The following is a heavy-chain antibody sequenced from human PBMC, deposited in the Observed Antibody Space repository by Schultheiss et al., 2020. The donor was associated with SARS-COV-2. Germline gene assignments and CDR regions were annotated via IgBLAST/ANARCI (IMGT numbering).Heavy chain of an antibody. CDR2: ITSSSSHI. J-gene: IGHJ4*02. D-gene: IGHD6-13*01. CDR1: GFIVSSNY. Sequence: GGSLRLSCAASGFIVSSNYMSWVRQAPGKGLEWVSWITSSSSHIYNADSLKGRFTISRDNAKNSLYLQMNSLRAEDTAVYYCARNRIAAAVFDYWGQGTLVTVSS. CDR3: ARNRIAAAVFDY. V-gene: IGHV3-21*01.